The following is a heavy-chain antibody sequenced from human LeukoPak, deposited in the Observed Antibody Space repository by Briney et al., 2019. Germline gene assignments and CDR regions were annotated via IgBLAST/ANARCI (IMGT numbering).Heavy chain of an antibody. CDR2: IYYSWST. J-gene: IGHJ4*02. D-gene: IGHD1-26*01. CDR3: ASQVSLYSGSYLAY. Sequence: SETLSLTCTVSGGSISSGGYCWSWSRQHPGKGREWIGYIYYSWSTYYNPSLKSRVTISVNTSKNQFSLKLSSVTAADTAVYYCASQVSLYSGSYLAYWGQGTLVTVSS. V-gene: IGHV4-31*03. CDR1: GGSISSGGYC.